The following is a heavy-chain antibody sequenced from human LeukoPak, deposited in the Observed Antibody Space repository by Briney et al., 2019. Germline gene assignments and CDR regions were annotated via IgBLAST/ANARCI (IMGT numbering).Heavy chain of an antibody. CDR2: ISYDGGGT. Sequence: GGSLRLSCSASGFTFSVYAMHWVRQAPGKGLEYVSAISYDGGGTYYADSVKGRFTISRDNSKSTLSLQMSSLRAEDTAVYYCAKGDCSSGTCSPFDYWGQGTLVTVSS. CDR1: GFTFSVYA. J-gene: IGHJ4*02. V-gene: IGHV3-64D*09. D-gene: IGHD2-15*01. CDR3: AKGDCSSGTCSPFDY.